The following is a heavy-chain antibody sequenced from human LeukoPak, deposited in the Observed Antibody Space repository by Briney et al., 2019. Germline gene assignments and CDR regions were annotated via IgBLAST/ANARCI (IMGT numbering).Heavy chain of an antibody. V-gene: IGHV4-61*02. D-gene: IGHD2-21*02. CDR2: LYSNDNT. CDR3: ARGVVTDDYYMDV. CDR1: GGSISSGRYY. Sequence: PSETLSLTCSVSGGSISSGRYYWTWIRQPVGKGLEWIGRLYSNDNTNYDPSLESRVSISVDTSKSQFYLQLTSVTAADTAVYFCARGVVTDDYYMDVWGKGITVIVSS. J-gene: IGHJ6*03.